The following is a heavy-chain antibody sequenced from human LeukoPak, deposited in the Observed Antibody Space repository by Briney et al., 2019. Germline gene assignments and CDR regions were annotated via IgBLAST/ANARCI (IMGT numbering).Heavy chain of an antibody. CDR2: IYSGGNT. D-gene: IGHD4-17*01. V-gene: IGHV3-53*01. CDR1: GFTVSSNS. J-gene: IGHJ4*02. CDR3: ARRAGEYSHPCDY. Sequence: GGSLRLSCTVSGFTVSSNSMSWVRQAPGKGLEGVSFIYSGGNTHYSDSVRGRFTISRDNSKNTLYLQMNSLRAEDTAVYYCARRAGEYSHPCDYWGQGTLVTVSS.